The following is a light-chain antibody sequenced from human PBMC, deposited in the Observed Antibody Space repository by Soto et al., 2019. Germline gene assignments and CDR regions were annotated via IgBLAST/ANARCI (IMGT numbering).Light chain of an antibody. V-gene: IGKV1-5*01. J-gene: IGKJ1*01. Sequence: GDRVTITCRASQSISSWLAWYQQKPGKAPKLLIYDASSLESGVPSRFSGSGSGTEFTLTISSLQPADFATYYCQQYNSYSWTFGQGTKVEIE. CDR1: QSISSW. CDR2: DAS. CDR3: QQYNSYSWT.